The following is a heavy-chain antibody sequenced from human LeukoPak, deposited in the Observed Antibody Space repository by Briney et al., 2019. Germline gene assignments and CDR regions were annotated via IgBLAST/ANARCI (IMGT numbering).Heavy chain of an antibody. CDR1: GFTFRRYA. D-gene: IGHD1-26*01. CDR3: VKDVGGSYAFDY. Sequence: PGGSLRLSCSASGFTFRRYAMHWVRQAPGKGLEYVSGINDNGGRTHYGDSVKGRFSISRDNSKNTLYLQMSTLRAEDTALYYCVKDVGGSYAFDYWGQGILVTVAS. V-gene: IGHV3-64D*09. J-gene: IGHJ4*02. CDR2: INDNGGRT.